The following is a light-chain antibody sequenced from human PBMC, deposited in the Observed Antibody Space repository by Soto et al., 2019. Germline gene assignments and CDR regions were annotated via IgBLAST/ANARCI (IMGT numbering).Light chain of an antibody. CDR3: NSFTSSSTLV. Sequence: QSALTQPASVSGSPAQPITISCTGTSSDVGAYNSVSWYQHHPGKAPKLIIYEVTNRPSGVSDRFSGSKSGNTASLTISGLQAEDGADYYCNSFTSSSTLVFGGGTKVTVL. CDR1: SSDVGAYNS. J-gene: IGLJ3*02. CDR2: EVT. V-gene: IGLV2-14*01.